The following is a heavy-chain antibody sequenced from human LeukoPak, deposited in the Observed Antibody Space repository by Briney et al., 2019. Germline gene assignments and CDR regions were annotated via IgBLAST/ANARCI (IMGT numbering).Heavy chain of an antibody. Sequence: GASVKVSCKASGYTFTSYAMHWVRQAPGQRLEWMGWINAGNGNTKYSQKFQGRVTITRDTSASTAYMELSSLRSEDTAVYYCAREGCGSTSCYAGSLDIWGQGTMVTVSS. V-gene: IGHV1-3*01. CDR1: GYTFTSYA. D-gene: IGHD2-2*01. CDR3: AREGCGSTSCYAGSLDI. CDR2: INAGNGNT. J-gene: IGHJ3*02.